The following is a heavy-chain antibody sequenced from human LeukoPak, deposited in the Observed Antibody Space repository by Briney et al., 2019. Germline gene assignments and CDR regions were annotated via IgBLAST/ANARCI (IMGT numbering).Heavy chain of an antibody. Sequence: PGGSLRLSCAASGFTFSSYEMNWVRQAPGKGLEWVSYISSSGSTIYYADSVKGRFTISRDNAKNSLYLQMNSLRAEDTAVYYCASTFQVVNVGVRYFDWLSSTPSFNFDYWGQGTLVTVSS. CDR1: GFTFSSYE. V-gene: IGHV3-48*03. D-gene: IGHD3-9*01. J-gene: IGHJ4*02. CDR3: ASTFQVVNVGVRYFDWLSSTPSFNFDY. CDR2: ISSSGSTI.